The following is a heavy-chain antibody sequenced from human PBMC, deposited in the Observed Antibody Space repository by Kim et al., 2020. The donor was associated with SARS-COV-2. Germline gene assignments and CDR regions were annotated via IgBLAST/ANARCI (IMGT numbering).Heavy chain of an antibody. CDR1: GFTFSSYE. J-gene: IGHJ5*02. CDR3: ATIWFGHNSVSDWFDP. Sequence: GGSLRLSCAASGFTFSSYEMNWVRQAPGKGLEWVSYISSSASTIYYADSVKGRFTISRDNAKNSLYLQMNSLRAEDTAVYYCATIWFGHNSVSDWFDPWGQGTLVTVSS. CDR2: ISSSASTI. V-gene: IGHV3-48*03. D-gene: IGHD3-10*01.